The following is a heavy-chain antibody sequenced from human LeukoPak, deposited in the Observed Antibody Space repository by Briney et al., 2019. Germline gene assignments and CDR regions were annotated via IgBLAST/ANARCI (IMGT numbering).Heavy chain of an antibody. CDR1: GFTFDEYA. V-gene: IGHV3-9*01. D-gene: IGHD6-19*01. J-gene: IGHJ6*02. Sequence: GGSLRLSCAASGFTFDEYAIHWVRQAPGKGLEWVSGISWNSGIIGYADSVKGRFTISRDNAKNSLYLQMNSLRAEDTALYYCAKGGEGDTVAGDNDNYYYYYGMDVWGQGTTVTVSS. CDR3: AKGGEGDTVAGDNDNYYYYYGMDV. CDR2: ISWNSGII.